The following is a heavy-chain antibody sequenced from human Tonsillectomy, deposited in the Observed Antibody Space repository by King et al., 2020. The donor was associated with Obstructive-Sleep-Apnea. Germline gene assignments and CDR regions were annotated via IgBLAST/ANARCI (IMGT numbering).Heavy chain of an antibody. J-gene: IGHJ4*02. CDR1: GFTFSSYS. CDR2: ISSSSSTI. CDR3: ARVGDIVATIQSYYFDY. D-gene: IGHD5-12*01. V-gene: IGHV3-48*04. Sequence: VQLVESGGGLVQPGGSLRLSCAASGFTFSSYSMNWVRQAPGKGLEWVSYISSSSSTIYYADSVNGRFTISSENAKNSLYLQMNSLRAEDTAVYYCARVGDIVATIQSYYFDYWGQGTLVTVSS.